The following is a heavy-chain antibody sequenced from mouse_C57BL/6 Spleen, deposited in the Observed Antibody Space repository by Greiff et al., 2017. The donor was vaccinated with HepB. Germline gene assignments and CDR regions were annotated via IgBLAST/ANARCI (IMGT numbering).Heavy chain of an antibody. CDR1: GFTFSDYY. CDR3: ARDRPYFDV. Sequence: EVQRVESEGGLVQPGSSMKLSCTASGFTFSDYYMAWVRQVPEKGLEWVANINYDGSSTYYLDSLKSRFIISRDNAKNILYLQMSSLKSEDTATYYCARDRPYFDVWGTGTTVTVSS. V-gene: IGHV5-16*01. CDR2: INYDGSST. J-gene: IGHJ1*03.